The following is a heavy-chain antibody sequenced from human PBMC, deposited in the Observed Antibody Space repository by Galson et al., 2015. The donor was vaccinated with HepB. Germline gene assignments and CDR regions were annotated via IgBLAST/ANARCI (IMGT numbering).Heavy chain of an antibody. J-gene: IGHJ6*02. Sequence: SLRLSCAASGFTFSSYGMHWVRQAPGKGLEWVAVISYDGSNKYYADSVKGRFTISRDNSKNTLYLQMNSLRVEDTAVYYCAKDTYSGSYFPYYYYGMDVWGQGTTVTVSS. V-gene: IGHV3-30*18. D-gene: IGHD1-26*01. CDR3: AKDTYSGSYFPYYYYGMDV. CDR2: ISYDGSNK. CDR1: GFTFSSYG.